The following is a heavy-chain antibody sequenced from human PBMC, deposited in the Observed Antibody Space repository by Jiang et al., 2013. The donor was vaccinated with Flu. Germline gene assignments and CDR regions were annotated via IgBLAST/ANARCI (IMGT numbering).Heavy chain of an antibody. CDR1: GYTFTSFY. D-gene: IGHD5-18*01. CDR2: IYPGDSDT. V-gene: IGHV5-51*01. CDR3: ASPRGYSYGPFDF. Sequence: EVKKPGEYLKISCKGSGYTFTSFYIAWVRQVPGKGLEWMGIIYPGDSDTKYNPSFQGQVTISVDTSISTAYLQWSSLKPSDTAIYYCASPRGYSYGPFDFWGQGTLVTVSS. J-gene: IGHJ4*02.